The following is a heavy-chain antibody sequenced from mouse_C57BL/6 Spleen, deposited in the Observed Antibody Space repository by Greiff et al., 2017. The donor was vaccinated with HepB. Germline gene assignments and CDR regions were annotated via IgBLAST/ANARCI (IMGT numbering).Heavy chain of an antibody. J-gene: IGHJ4*01. CDR2: ISDGGSYT. V-gene: IGHV5-4*01. Sequence: DVQLVESGGGLVKPGGSLKLSCAASGFTFSSYAMSWVRQTPEKRLEWVATISDGGSYTYYPDNVKGRFTISRDNAKNNLYLQMSHLKSEDTAMYYCARDQGLANWDFYYAMDYWGQGTSVTVSS. CDR3: ARDQGLANWDFYYAMDY. D-gene: IGHD4-1*01. CDR1: GFTFSSYA.